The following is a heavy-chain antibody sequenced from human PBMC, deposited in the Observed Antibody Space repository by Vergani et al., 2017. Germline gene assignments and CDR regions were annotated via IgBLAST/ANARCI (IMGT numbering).Heavy chain of an antibody. CDR1: GFTFDDYA. D-gene: IGHD3-16*01. Sequence: EVQLVESGGGLVQPGGSLRLSCAASGFTFDDYAMHWVRQAPGKGLEWVSSISWNSGSIGYADSVKGRFTISRDNAKNSLYLQMNSLRAEDTALYYCAKDISRGSRAREDAFDIWGQGTMVTVSS. CDR3: AKDISRGSRAREDAFDI. J-gene: IGHJ3*02. CDR2: ISWNSGSI. V-gene: IGHV3-9*01.